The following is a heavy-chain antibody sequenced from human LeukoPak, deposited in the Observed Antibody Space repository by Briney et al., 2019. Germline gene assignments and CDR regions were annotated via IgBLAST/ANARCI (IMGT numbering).Heavy chain of an antibody. CDR2: IFYGGRT. D-gene: IGHD1-26*01. V-gene: IGHV4-59*01. Sequence: SETLSLTCVVSGDSISSYYWNWIRQPPGKGLEWIGYIFYGGRTNYSPSLKSRVAISVDTSKNQFSLKLSSVTAADTAVYYCVSWISGNYQYFQHWGQGTLVTVSS. CDR3: VSWISGNYQYFQH. CDR1: GDSISSYY. J-gene: IGHJ1*01.